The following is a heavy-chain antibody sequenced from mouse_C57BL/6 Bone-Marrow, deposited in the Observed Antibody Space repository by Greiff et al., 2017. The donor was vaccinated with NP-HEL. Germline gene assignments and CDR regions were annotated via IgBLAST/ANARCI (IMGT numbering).Heavy chain of an antibody. CDR3: ARERYGNWAWFAY. Sequence: VKLMESGAELVKPGASVKISCKASGYAFSSYWMNWVKQRPGKGLEWIGQIYPGDGDTNYNGKFKGKATLTADKSSSTAYMQLSSLTSEDSAVYFCARERYGNWAWFAYWGQGTLVTVSA. D-gene: IGHD2-10*02. J-gene: IGHJ3*01. V-gene: IGHV1-80*01. CDR1: GYAFSSYW. CDR2: IYPGDGDT.